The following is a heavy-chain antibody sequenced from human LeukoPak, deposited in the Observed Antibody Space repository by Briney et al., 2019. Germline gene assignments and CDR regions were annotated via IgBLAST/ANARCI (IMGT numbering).Heavy chain of an antibody. Sequence: GGSLRLSCAASGFTFSSYSMNWVRQAPGKGLEWVSYISSSSSTIYYADSVKGRFTISRDNAKNSLYLQMNSLRAEDTAVYYCARDSGSYLGDGGLGYWGQGTLVTVSS. CDR2: ISSSSSTI. V-gene: IGHV3-48*04. CDR3: ARDSGSYLGDGGLGY. CDR1: GFTFSSYS. J-gene: IGHJ4*02. D-gene: IGHD1-26*01.